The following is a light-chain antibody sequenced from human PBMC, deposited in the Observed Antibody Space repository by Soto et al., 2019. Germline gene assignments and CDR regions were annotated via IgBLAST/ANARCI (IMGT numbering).Light chain of an antibody. V-gene: IGLV1-44*01. CDR3: QSYDNALGGAGV. CDR1: SSNIGSNT. J-gene: IGLJ3*02. CDR2: SNI. Sequence: QSVLTQPPSASGTPGQRVTISCSGSSSNIGSNTVNWYQQLPGTAPKLLIYSNINRPSGVPDRFSGSKSATSASLAITGLRPEDEADYYCQSYDNALGGAGVFGGGTKLTVL.